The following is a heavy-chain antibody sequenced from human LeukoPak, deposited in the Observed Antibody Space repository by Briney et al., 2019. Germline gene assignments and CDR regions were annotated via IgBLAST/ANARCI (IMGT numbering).Heavy chain of an antibody. Sequence: ASVKVSCKASGYTFTSYYMHWVRQAPGQGLEWMGIINPSGGSTSNAQKFQGRVTMTRNTSISTAYMELSSLRSEDTAVYYCARPIAAAGTPDDAFDIWGQGTMVTVSS. CDR3: ARPIAAAGTPDDAFDI. CDR2: INPSGGST. J-gene: IGHJ3*02. V-gene: IGHV1-46*01. D-gene: IGHD6-13*01. CDR1: GYTFTSYY.